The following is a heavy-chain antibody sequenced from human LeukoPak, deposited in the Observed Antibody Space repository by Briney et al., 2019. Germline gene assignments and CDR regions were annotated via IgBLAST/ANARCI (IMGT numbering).Heavy chain of an antibody. V-gene: IGHV1-69*13. CDR3: ARGAVRYFDWSPKGNYYYMDV. CDR2: IIPIFGIA. Sequence: ASVKVSCKASGGTFSSYAISWVRQAPGQGLEWMGGIIPIFGIANYAQKFQGRVTITADESTSTAYMELSSLRSEDTAVYYCARGAVRYFDWSPKGNYYYMDVWGKGTTVTISS. CDR1: GGTFSSYA. J-gene: IGHJ6*03. D-gene: IGHD3-9*01.